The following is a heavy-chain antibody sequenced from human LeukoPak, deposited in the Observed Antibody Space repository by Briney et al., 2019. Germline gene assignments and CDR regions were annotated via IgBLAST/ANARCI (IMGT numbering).Heavy chain of an antibody. J-gene: IGHJ4*02. V-gene: IGHV3-23*02. Sequence: GRSLRLAWAASGSTFSSYAMSWVSQAAGRLLGWVSAIIGSGGSTFYGGFGEGRFTIARDNSQNTLYLQMNSLRAEDTAVYYCATTTDSSGYYRASYFDYWGQGTLVTVSS. CDR1: GSTFSSYA. CDR2: IIGSGGST. CDR3: ATTTDSSGYYRASYFDY. D-gene: IGHD3-22*01.